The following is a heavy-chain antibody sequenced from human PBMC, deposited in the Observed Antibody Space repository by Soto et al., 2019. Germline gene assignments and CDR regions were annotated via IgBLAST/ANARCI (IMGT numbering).Heavy chain of an antibody. Sequence: QVQLVQSGAEVKKPGSSVKVSCKASGGTFSSYAISWVRQAPGQGLEWMGGIIPMFGTANYAQKFQGRVTITADESTSTAYMELSSLRSEDTAVYYCATRPNMVGATLYFDYWGQGTLVTVSS. D-gene: IGHD1-26*01. CDR2: IIPMFGTA. CDR3: ATRPNMVGATLYFDY. CDR1: GGTFSSYA. J-gene: IGHJ4*02. V-gene: IGHV1-69*12.